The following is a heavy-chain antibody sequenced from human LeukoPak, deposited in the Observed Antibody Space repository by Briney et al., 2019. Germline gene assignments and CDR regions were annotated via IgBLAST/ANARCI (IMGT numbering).Heavy chain of an antibody. J-gene: IGHJ5*02. V-gene: IGHV1-69*05. CDR3: ARGFVYARYDNWFDP. CDR1: GGTFSSYA. CDR2: IIPIFGTA. D-gene: IGHD2-8*01. Sequence: VASAKVSCKASGGTFSSYAISRVRQAPGQGLEWMGGIIPIFGTANYAQKFQGRVTITTDESTSTAYMELSSLRSEDTAVYYCARGFVYARYDNWFDPWGQGTLVTVSS.